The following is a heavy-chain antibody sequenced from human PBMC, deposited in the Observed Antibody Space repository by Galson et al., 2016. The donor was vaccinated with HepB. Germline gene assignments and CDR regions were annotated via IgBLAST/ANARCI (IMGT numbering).Heavy chain of an antibody. CDR3: AKDKGRGYCSGGNCYNLYLDY. V-gene: IGHV3-66*01. CDR1: GISVGINY. D-gene: IGHD2-15*01. CDR2: IYSGDNT. J-gene: IGHJ4*02. Sequence: SLRLSCAVSGISVGINYMTWVRQVPGKGLEWVSVIYSGDNTYYADSVRGRFTISRDISKNTLNPQMNSLGGDDTTVYYCAKDKGRGYCSGGNCYNLYLDYWGQGTLVTVSS.